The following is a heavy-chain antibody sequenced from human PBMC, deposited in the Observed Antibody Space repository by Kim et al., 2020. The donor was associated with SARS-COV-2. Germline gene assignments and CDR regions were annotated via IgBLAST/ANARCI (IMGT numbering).Heavy chain of an antibody. J-gene: IGHJ4*02. Sequence: GGSLRLSCAASGFTFSVYHMYWVRQAPGKGLEWVSYMGYSSTSIYYADSVKGRFIISRDNAKNSLYLQMNSLRDEDTAVYYCARNRVGAAGTEFDYWGQGTLVTVSS. CDR1: GFTFSVYH. CDR3: ARNRVGAAGTEFDY. CDR2: MGYSSTSI. D-gene: IGHD6-13*01. V-gene: IGHV3-48*02.